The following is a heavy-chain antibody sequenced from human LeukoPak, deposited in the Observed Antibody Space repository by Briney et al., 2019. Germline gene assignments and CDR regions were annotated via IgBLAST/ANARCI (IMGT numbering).Heavy chain of an antibody. D-gene: IGHD6-13*01. CDR2: INAGNGNT. Sequence: ASVKVSCKASGYTFTTYAMHWVRQAPGQRLEWMGWINAGNGNTKYSQKFQARVTNTRDTSASTAYMELSSLRSEGTAVYYCARDPIGSRWPYYFDYWGQGTLVTVSS. V-gene: IGHV1-3*01. CDR1: GYTFTTYA. CDR3: ARDPIGSRWPYYFDY. J-gene: IGHJ4*02.